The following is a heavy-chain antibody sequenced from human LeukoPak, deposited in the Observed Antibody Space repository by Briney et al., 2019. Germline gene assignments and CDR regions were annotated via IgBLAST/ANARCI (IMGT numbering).Heavy chain of an antibody. D-gene: IGHD6-25*01. J-gene: IGHJ5*02. CDR1: GFTFSIYT. CDR2: INYNGGNT. CDR3: AKYWGSGTPFDP. V-gene: IGHV3-23*01. Sequence: HSGGSLTLSCAASGFTFSIYTMNWVRQAPEKGLEWVSIINYNGGNTYYADSVKGRFTISRDNSKNMVYLQMSSLRAEDTAIYFCAKYWGSGTPFDPWGQGTLVTVSS.